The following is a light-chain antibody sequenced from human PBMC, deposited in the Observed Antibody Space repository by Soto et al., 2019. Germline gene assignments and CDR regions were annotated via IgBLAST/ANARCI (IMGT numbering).Light chain of an antibody. Sequence: QSVLSQPPSASGTPGQRVTISCSGSSSNIGSNTVSWYQQFPGTAPKLLIYFNIQRPSGVPDRFSDSKSGTSASLAISGLQSEDEADYYCAAWDDSLNGYVFGTGTKVTV. J-gene: IGLJ1*01. CDR1: SSNIGSNT. V-gene: IGLV1-44*01. CDR3: AAWDDSLNGYV. CDR2: FNI.